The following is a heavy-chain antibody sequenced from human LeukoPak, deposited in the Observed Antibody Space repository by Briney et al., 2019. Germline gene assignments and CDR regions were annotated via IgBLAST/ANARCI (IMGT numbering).Heavy chain of an antibody. CDR1: GGSISNYY. V-gene: IGHV4-4*07. CDR3: ARGGAPEY. Sequence: PSETLSLTCTASGGSISNYYWSWIRQPAGKGLEWIGRIHSSGGTNYNPSLKSRVTMSVDTSTNLVSLKLGSVTAADTAVYYCARGGAPEYWGQGTLVTVYS. J-gene: IGHJ4*02. CDR2: IHSSGGT.